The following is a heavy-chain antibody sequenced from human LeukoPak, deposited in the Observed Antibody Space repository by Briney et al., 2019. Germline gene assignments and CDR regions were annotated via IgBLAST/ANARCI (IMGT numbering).Heavy chain of an antibody. CDR1: GGSISSNNW. Sequence: PSETLSLTCAVSGGSISSNNWWTWVRQPPGKGLEWIGYIYSSGSTNYNPSLRSRVTISVDTSKRQFSLKVNSVTAADTAVYYCARRYRGFFDYWGQGIPVTVSS. J-gene: IGHJ4*02. CDR3: ARRYRGFFDY. CDR2: IYSSGST. D-gene: IGHD3-16*02. V-gene: IGHV4-4*02.